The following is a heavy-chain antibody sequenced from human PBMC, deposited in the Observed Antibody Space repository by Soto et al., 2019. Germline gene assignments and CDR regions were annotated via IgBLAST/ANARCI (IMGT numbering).Heavy chain of an antibody. V-gene: IGHV1-69*01. CDR2: IIPIFGTA. CDR3: ARTGGYYYDSSGYRDAFDI. CDR1: GGTFSSYA. D-gene: IGHD3-22*01. Sequence: QVQLVQSGAEVKKPGSSVKVSCKASGGTFSSYAISWVRQAPGQGLEWMGGIIPIFGTANYAQKFQGRVTITADESTSTAYMELSSLRSEDTAVYYCARTGGYYYDSSGYRDAFDIWGQGTMVTVSS. J-gene: IGHJ3*02.